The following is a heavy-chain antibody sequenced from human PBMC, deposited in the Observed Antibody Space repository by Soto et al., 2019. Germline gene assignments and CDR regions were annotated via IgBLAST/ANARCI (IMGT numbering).Heavy chain of an antibody. CDR2: IYYSGST. D-gene: IGHD4-4*01. CDR1: GGSISSSSYY. CDR3: ARQRYSNYVFDY. V-gene: IGHV4-39*01. Sequence: QLQLQESGPGLVKPSETLSLTCTVSGGSISSSSYYWGWIRQPPGKGLEWIGSIYYSGSTYYNPSLKSRVTISVDTSKNQFSLKLSSVTAADTAVYYCARQRYSNYVFDYWGQGTLVTVSS. J-gene: IGHJ4*02.